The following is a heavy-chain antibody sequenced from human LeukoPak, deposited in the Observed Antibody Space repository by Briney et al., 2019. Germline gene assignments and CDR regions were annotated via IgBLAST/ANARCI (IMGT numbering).Heavy chain of an antibody. CDR3: ARGDYYDSSGYSQYFQH. J-gene: IGHJ1*01. Sequence: GGSLRLSCVASGFTFSTYSMNWVRQAPGKGLEWVSSIGSSSSYIYYADSVKGRFTISRDNAKNSLYLQMNSLRAEDTAVYYCARGDYYDSSGYSQYFQHWGQGTLVTVSS. D-gene: IGHD3-22*01. CDR2: IGSSSSYI. V-gene: IGHV3-21*01. CDR1: GFTFSTYS.